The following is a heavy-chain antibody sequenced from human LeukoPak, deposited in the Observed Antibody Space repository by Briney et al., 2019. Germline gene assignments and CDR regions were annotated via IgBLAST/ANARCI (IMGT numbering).Heavy chain of an antibody. V-gene: IGHV5-51*01. CDR2: IYPGDSDT. Sequence: GESLEISCKGSGYRFTSYWIGWVRQMPGKGLEGMGIIYPGDSDTRYSPSFQGQVTISADKSSSTAYLQWSSLKASDTAMYYCARLVDTAMADYWGQRTLVTVSS. CDR1: GYRFTSYW. J-gene: IGHJ4*02. CDR3: ARLVDTAMADY. D-gene: IGHD5-18*01.